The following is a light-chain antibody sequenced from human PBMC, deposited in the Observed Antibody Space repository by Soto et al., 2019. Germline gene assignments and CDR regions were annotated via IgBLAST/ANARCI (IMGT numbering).Light chain of an antibody. J-gene: IGKJ1*01. V-gene: IGKV3-20*01. Sequence: IVLTQSQATLSLSPGERATLSCRASQSVSSYLAWYQQKPGQAPRLLIFDASNRATGIPDRFSGSGSGTDFTLTISRLEPEDFAVYYCQQYGSSGTFGQGTKVDNK. CDR3: QQYGSSGT. CDR2: DAS. CDR1: QSVSSY.